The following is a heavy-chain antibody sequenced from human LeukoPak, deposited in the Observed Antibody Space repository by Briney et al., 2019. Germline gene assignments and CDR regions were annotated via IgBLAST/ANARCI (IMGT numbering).Heavy chain of an antibody. J-gene: IGHJ4*02. V-gene: IGHV3-30*02. CDR1: GFTFSSYG. CDR3: AKDGYCSSTSCYWGYFDY. D-gene: IGHD2-2*03. Sequence: PGGSLRLSCAASGFTFSSYGMHWVRQAPGKGLEWVAFIRYDGSNKCYADSVKGRFTISRDNSKNTLYLQMNSLRAEDTAVYYCAKDGYCSSTSCYWGYFDYWGQGTLVTVSS. CDR2: IRYDGSNK.